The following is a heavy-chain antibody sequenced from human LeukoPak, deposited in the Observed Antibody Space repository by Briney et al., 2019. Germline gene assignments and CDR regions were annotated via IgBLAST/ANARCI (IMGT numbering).Heavy chain of an antibody. Sequence: SETLSLTCAVYGGSFSGYYWSWIRQPPGKGLEWIGEINHSGSTNYNPSLKSRVTISVDTPKNQFSLKLSSVTAADTAVYYCARYSMGYGSGSSDAFDIWGQGTMVTVSS. D-gene: IGHD3-10*01. CDR2: INHSGST. V-gene: IGHV4-34*01. CDR1: GGSFSGYY. J-gene: IGHJ3*02. CDR3: ARYSMGYGSGSSDAFDI.